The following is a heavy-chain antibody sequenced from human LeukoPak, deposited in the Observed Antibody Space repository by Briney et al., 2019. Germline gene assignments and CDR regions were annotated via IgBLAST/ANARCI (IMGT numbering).Heavy chain of an antibody. D-gene: IGHD3-10*01. CDR3: AKHYMGSYDNRGLDS. J-gene: IGHJ4*02. CDR2: IYYSEYT. CDR1: GGSISSSSYY. Sequence: SETLSLTCTVSGGSISSSSYYWGWIREPPGKGLEWIGSIYYSEYTYYNPSLESRVTIFVDTSKNQFSLKLSSVTAADTAVYYCAKHYMGSYDNRGLDSWGQGTLVTVSS. V-gene: IGHV4-39*01.